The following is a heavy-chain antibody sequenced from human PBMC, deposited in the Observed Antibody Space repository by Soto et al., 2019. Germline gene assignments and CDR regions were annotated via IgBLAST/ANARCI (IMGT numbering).Heavy chain of an antibody. CDR3: ARAGGTAAWPRQCPDYFDY. CDR2: IYYSGST. J-gene: IGHJ4*02. Sequence: PSETLSLTCTVSGGSISSGGYYWSWIRQHPGKGLEWIGYIYYSGSTYYNPSLKSRVTISVDTSKNQFSLKLSSVTAADTAVYYCARAGGTAAWPRQCPDYFDYWGQGTLVTVSS. D-gene: IGHD6-13*01. CDR1: GGSISSGGYY. V-gene: IGHV4-31*03.